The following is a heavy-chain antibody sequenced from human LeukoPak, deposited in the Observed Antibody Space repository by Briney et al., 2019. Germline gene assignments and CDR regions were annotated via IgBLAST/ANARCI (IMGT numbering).Heavy chain of an antibody. Sequence: GGSLRLSCAASGFTFSSYAMHWVRQAPGKGLEWVAVISYDGSNKYYADSVKGRFTISRDNSENTLYLQMSSLRAEDTAVYYCAKDRGRYYDSSGYYWGYYFDSWGQGILVTVST. V-gene: IGHV3-30-3*01. CDR2: ISYDGSNK. CDR3: AKDRGRYYDSSGYYWGYYFDS. J-gene: IGHJ4*02. D-gene: IGHD3-22*01. CDR1: GFTFSSYA.